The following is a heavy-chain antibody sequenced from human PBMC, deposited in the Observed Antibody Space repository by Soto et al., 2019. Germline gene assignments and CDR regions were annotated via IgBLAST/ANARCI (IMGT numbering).Heavy chain of an antibody. CDR3: AKETSAYEIDY. V-gene: IGHV3-30-3*01. Sequence: QVQLVESGGGVVQPGRSLRLSCAASGFIFSGYAMHWVRQAPGKGLEWVAVISYDGNTKYYADSVKGRFTVSRNNSKNTPYVRMNNLSAEDTAMYYCAKETSAYEIDYWGQGTLVTVSS. CDR1: GFIFSGYA. D-gene: IGHD5-12*01. J-gene: IGHJ4*02. CDR2: ISYDGNTK.